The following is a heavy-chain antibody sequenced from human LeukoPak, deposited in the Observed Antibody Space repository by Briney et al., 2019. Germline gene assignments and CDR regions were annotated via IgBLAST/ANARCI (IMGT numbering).Heavy chain of an antibody. CDR3: ARIGVDQHYYYYGMDV. Sequence: SETLSLTCAVYGGSFSGYYWSWIRQPPGKGLEWIGEINHSGSTNYNPSLKSRVTISVDTSKNQFSLKLSSVTAADTAVYYCARIGVDQHYYYYGMDVWGQGTTVTVSS. J-gene: IGHJ6*02. V-gene: IGHV4-34*01. CDR2: INHSGST. CDR1: GGSFSGYY.